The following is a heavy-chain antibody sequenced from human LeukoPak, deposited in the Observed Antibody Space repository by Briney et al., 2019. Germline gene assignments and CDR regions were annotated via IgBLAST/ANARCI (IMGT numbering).Heavy chain of an antibody. Sequence: GGSLRLSCAASGFTFTSSTMTWVRQASGKGLEWVGRIRSKANSYATAYAASVKGRFTISRDDSKNTAYLQMNSLKTEDTAVYYCTRQIAARGDFDYWGQGTLVTVPS. J-gene: IGHJ4*02. V-gene: IGHV3-73*01. CDR1: GFTFTSST. D-gene: IGHD6-6*01. CDR2: IRSKANSYAT. CDR3: TRQIAARGDFDY.